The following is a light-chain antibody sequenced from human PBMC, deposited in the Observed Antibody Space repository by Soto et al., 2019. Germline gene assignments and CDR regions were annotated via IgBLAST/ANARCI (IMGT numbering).Light chain of an antibody. CDR1: QSVTNN. CDR3: QKYTDSPIT. V-gene: IGKV3-15*01. CDR2: GAS. J-gene: IGKJ3*01. Sequence: EIVMTQSPTTLSVSPGERATLSCRASQSVTNNLAWYQQRPGQAPRLLIRGASTRASGVPARFSGSGSGTDTTLTISRLQSEYFAVYYCQKYTDSPITFGPGTKVDLK.